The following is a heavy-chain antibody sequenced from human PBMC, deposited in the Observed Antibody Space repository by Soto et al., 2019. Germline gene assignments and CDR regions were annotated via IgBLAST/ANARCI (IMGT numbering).Heavy chain of an antibody. J-gene: IGHJ3*02. D-gene: IGHD6-13*01. V-gene: IGHV1-69*04. CDR3: ARVPAAAAQAGAFDI. CDR1: GGTFSSYA. Sequence: ASVKVSCKTSGGTFSSYAISWVRQAPGQGLEWMGRIIPILGIANYAQKFQGRVTITADKSTSTAYMELSSLRSEDTAVYYCARVPAAAAQAGAFDIWGQGTMVTVSS. CDR2: IIPILGIA.